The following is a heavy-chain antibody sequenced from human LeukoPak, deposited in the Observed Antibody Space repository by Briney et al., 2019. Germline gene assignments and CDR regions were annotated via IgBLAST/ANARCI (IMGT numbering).Heavy chain of an antibody. CDR3: TRDTGYSFDY. CDR1: GFALSGYS. Sequence: GESLRLSCLGSGFALSGYSMHWLRQVPGKGLVWVSRINRDGSTTTYADSVKGRFTISRDNAKNTLYLQMNSLRAEDTAVYYCTRDTGYSFDYWGQGTQVTVSS. CDR2: INRDGSTT. V-gene: IGHV3-74*03. J-gene: IGHJ4*02. D-gene: IGHD2-15*01.